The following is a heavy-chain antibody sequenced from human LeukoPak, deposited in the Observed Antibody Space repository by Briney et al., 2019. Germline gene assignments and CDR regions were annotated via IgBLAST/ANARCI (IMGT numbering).Heavy chain of an antibody. CDR2: ISPDGSQK. J-gene: IGHJ5*02. D-gene: IGHD4-17*01. CDR3: AGGSGAYYT. V-gene: IGHV3-7*03. Sequence: GGSLRLSCAASGFTFSSYAMSWVRQAPGKGLEWVAQISPDGSQKHYVDSVRGRFTVSRDNAKNSLSLQMNSLRVDDTAVYSCAGGSGAYYTWGQGTLVTVSS. CDR1: GFTFSSYA.